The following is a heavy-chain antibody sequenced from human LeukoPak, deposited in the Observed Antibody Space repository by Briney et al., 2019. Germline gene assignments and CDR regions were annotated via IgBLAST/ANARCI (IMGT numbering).Heavy chain of an antibody. D-gene: IGHD6-19*01. V-gene: IGHV3-7*01. CDR1: GFSFTTYW. J-gene: IGHJ6*03. Sequence: GGSLRLSCGASGFSFTTYWMAWVRQAPGKGLEWVANIKQDGTEKYYVDSVKGRFTISRDYARNSLYLQLNSLRAEDTAVYYCAREAPSAVAGYWGDYYYYMDVWGKGTTVTVSS. CDR2: IKQDGTEK. CDR3: AREAPSAVAGYWGDYYYYMDV.